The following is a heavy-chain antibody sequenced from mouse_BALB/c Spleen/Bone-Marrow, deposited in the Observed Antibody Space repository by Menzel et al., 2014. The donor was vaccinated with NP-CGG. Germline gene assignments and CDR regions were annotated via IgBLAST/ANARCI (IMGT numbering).Heavy chain of an antibody. CDR2: IWAGGST. D-gene: IGHD2-4*01. CDR3: ARGYDYDSFAY. J-gene: IGHJ3*01. Sequence: VKLQESGPGLVAPSQSLSITCTVSGFSLTTYGVYWVRQPPGKGLEWLGVIWAGGSTNYNSALVSRLSISKDNSKSQVFLKMNSLQTDDTAMYYCARGYDYDSFAYWGQGTLVTVSA. V-gene: IGHV2-9*02. CDR1: GFSLTTYG.